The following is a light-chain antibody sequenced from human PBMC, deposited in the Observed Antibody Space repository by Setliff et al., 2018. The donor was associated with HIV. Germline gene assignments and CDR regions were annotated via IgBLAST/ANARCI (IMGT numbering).Light chain of an antibody. CDR1: SSNIGNNG. J-gene: IGLJ2*01. V-gene: IGLV1-36*01. Sequence: SVLTQPPSVSAAPRQRVTISCSGSSSNIGNNGVNWYQQLPGKAPKLLIYYDDLLPSGVSDRFSGSKSGTSASLAISGLQSEDEADYYCAAWDDRLNGVVFGGGTKVTVL. CDR3: AAWDDRLNGVV. CDR2: YDD.